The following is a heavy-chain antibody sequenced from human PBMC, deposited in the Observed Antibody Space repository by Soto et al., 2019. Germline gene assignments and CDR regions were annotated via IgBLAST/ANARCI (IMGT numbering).Heavy chain of an antibody. D-gene: IGHD6-19*01. CDR2: IYYSGST. CDR3: ARDLAVAGMFDP. V-gene: IGHV4-59*01. J-gene: IGHJ5*02. Sequence: SETLSLTCTVSGGSISSYYWSWIRQPPGKGLEWIGYIYYSGSTNYNPSLKSRVTISVDTSKNQFSLKLSSVTAADTAVYYCARDLAVAGMFDPWGQGTLVTVSS. CDR1: GGSISSYY.